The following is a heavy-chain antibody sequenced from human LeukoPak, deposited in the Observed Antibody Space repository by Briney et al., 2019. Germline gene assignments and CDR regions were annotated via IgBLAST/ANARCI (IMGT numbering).Heavy chain of an antibody. V-gene: IGHV3-33*01. J-gene: IGHJ4*02. CDR3: ARAYWGSYRYTTPDFDY. CDR2: IWYDGSNK. Sequence: PGGSLRLSCAASGFTFSSYGMHWVRQAPGKGLEWVAVIWYDGSNKYYADSVKGRFTISRDNSKNTLYLQMNSLRAEDTAVYYCARAYWGSYRYTTPDFDYWGQGTLVTVSS. CDR1: GFTFSSYG. D-gene: IGHD3-16*02.